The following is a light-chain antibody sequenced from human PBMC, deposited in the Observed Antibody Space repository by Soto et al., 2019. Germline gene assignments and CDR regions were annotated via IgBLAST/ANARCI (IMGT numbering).Light chain of an antibody. V-gene: IGKV4-1*01. CDR2: WAS. CDR3: HQYADTPRT. CDR1: RSVFYSPNNKNY. J-gene: IGKJ1*01. Sequence: DIVMTQSPDSLAVSLGERATINCKSSRSVFYSPNNKNYLAWYQKKPGQPPKLLIYWASNRESGVPDRFSGSGSATDFTLTISSLQAEDAATYYCHQYADTPRTFGQGTKVEIK.